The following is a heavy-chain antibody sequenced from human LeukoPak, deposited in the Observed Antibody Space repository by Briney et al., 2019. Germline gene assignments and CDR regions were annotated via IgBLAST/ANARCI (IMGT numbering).Heavy chain of an antibody. CDR2: IYHSGTT. CDR1: GDSIKSFY. V-gene: IGHV4-59*01. J-gene: IGHJ3*02. CDR3: ARDHDNGDSDAFDI. Sequence: PSETLSLTCTVSGDSIKSFYWSWFRQPPGKGLEWIGYIYHSGTTKYNPSLESRVTISLDTSKNQFSLKVTSVTAADTAVYYCARDHDNGDSDAFDIWGRGTMLTVSS. D-gene: IGHD4-17*01.